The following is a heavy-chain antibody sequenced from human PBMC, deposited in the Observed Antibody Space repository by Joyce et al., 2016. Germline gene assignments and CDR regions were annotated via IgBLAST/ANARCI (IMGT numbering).Heavy chain of an antibody. J-gene: IGHJ4*02. V-gene: IGHV4-39*07. CDR2: IYYSGST. CDR3: ARDGFLEWLGDDY. CDR1: GGSISSSSYS. D-gene: IGHD3-3*01. Sequence: QLQLQESGPGLVKPSETLSLTCTVSGGSISSSSYSWGWIRQPPGKGLEWIGNIYYSGSTYYNPSLKSRVTISVDTSKNQFSLRLSSVTAADTAVYYCARDGFLEWLGDDYWGQGTLVTVSS.